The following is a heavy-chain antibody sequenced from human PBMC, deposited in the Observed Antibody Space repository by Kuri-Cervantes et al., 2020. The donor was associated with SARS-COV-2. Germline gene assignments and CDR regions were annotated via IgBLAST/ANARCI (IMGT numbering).Heavy chain of an antibody. V-gene: IGHV3-73*01. CDR3: TTLIDY. J-gene: IGHJ4*02. Sequence: GESLKISCAASGFTFSSYAMHWVRQASGKGLEWVGRVRGKANNYATAYAASVKGRFTISRDDSKNTAYLQMHSLKTEDTAVYYCTTLIDYWGQGALVTVSS. CDR1: GFTFSSYA. CDR2: VRGKANNYAT.